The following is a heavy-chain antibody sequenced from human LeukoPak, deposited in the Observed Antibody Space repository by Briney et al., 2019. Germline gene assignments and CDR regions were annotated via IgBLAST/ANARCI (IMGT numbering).Heavy chain of an antibody. CDR2: INHSGST. CDR3: ARVDTEGTNFDL. Sequence: SETLSLTCAVYVGSFSGYYWSWIRQPPGKGLEWIGEINHSGSTNYNPSLKSRVTISVDTSKNQFSLKLSSVTAADTAVYYCARVDTEGTNFDLWGRGTLVTVSS. CDR1: VGSFSGYY. D-gene: IGHD5-12*01. V-gene: IGHV4-34*01. J-gene: IGHJ2*01.